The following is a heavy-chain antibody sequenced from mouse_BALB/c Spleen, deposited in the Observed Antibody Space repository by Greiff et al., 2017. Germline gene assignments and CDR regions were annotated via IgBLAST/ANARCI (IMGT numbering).Heavy chain of an antibody. V-gene: IGHV5-6-5*01. J-gene: IGHJ3*01. CDR3: ARDYYGYRFAY. Sequence: EVKLMESGGGLVKPGGSLKLSCAASGFTFSSYAMSWVRQTPEKRLEWVASISSGGSTYYPDSVKGRFTISRDNARNILYLQMSSLRSEDTAMYYCARDYYGYRFAYWGQGTLVTVSA. D-gene: IGHD1-2*01. CDR1: GFTFSSYA. CDR2: ISSGGST.